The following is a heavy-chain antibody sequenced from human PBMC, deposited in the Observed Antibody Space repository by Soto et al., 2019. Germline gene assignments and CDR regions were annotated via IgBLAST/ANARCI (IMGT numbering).Heavy chain of an antibody. CDR1: GGSISSSAYY. D-gene: IGHD4-17*01. Sequence: SETLSLTCTVSGGSISSSAYYWGWIRQPPGKGLEWIGSVYYSGNTYYNPSLKSRVTISVDTSKNQFSLKLSSVTAADTAVYYCARRGGGSDYFYFDYWGQGSLVTVSS. V-gene: IGHV4-39*01. J-gene: IGHJ4*02. CDR3: ARRGGGSDYFYFDY. CDR2: VYYSGNT.